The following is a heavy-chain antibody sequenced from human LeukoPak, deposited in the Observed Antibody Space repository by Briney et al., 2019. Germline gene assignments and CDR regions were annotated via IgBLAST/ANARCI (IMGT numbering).Heavy chain of an antibody. CDR2: IYYSGST. D-gene: IGHD4-17*01. CDR3: ARLNYGSLFDY. CDR1: GGSISSGGYY. V-gene: IGHV4-31*03. Sequence: SETLPLTCTVSGGSISSGGYYWSWIRQHPGKGLEWIGYIYYSGSTYYNPSLKSRVTISVDTSKNQFSLKLSSVTAADTAVYYCARLNYGSLFDYWGQGTLVTASS. J-gene: IGHJ4*02.